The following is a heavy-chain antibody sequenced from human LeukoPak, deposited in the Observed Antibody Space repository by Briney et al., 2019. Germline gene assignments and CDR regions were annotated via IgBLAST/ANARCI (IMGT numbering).Heavy chain of an antibody. CDR2: IKQDGSEK. D-gene: IGHD6-13*01. J-gene: IGHJ4*02. V-gene: IGHV3-7*01. CDR1: GFTFSSYW. CDR3: ARVQLAAAGPRGY. Sequence: GGSLRLSCAASGFTFSSYWMSWVRQAPGKGLEWVANIKQDGSEKYYVDSVKGRFTISRDNAKNSLYLQMNSLRAEDTAVYYCARVQLAAAGPRGYWGQGTLVTVSS.